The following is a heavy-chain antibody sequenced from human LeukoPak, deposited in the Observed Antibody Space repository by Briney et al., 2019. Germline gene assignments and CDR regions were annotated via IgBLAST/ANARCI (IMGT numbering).Heavy chain of an antibody. CDR1: GVSINTYY. J-gene: IGHJ4*02. CDR3: ARGYSSSWYDY. V-gene: IGHV4-4*07. D-gene: IGHD6-13*01. Sequence: PSETLSLTCTVSGVSINTYYWSWIRQPAGKGLEWIGLISTSGSPNYNPSLKSRVTISVDKSKNQFSLKLSSVTAADTAVYFCARGYSSSWYDYWGQGTLVTVSS. CDR2: ISTSGSP.